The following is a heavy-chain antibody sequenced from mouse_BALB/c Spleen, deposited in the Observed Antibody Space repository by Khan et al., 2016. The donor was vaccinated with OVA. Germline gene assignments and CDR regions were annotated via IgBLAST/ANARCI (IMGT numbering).Heavy chain of an antibody. Sequence: EVELVESGGGLVKPGGSLKLSCAASGFTFSDYYMYWVRQTPEKRLEWVATISDGGSYTYYPDSVKGRFIISSDNAKNNLYLQMSSLKSEDTAIDYCARAGYGGFAYWGQGTLVTVSA. CDR2: ISDGGSYT. CDR3: ARAGYGGFAY. J-gene: IGHJ3*01. CDR1: GFTFSDYY. D-gene: IGHD1-1*02. V-gene: IGHV5-4*02.